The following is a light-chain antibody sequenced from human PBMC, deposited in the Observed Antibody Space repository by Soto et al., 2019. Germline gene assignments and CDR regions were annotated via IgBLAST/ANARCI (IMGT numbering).Light chain of an antibody. CDR1: QGVNSNY. CDR2: GIS. Sequence: IVLTRSPATLSLSPWDRATLSCRASQGVNSNYLAWYQQKPGQAPRLLIYGISKRATDIPDRFSGSGSGTDFTLTISILEPEDFAVYYCQQYGSSGTFGQGTKVDIK. V-gene: IGKV3-20*01. J-gene: IGKJ1*01. CDR3: QQYGSSGT.